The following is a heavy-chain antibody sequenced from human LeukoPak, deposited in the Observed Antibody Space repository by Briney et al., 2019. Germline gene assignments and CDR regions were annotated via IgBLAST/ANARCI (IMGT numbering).Heavy chain of an antibody. CDR3: ARSGFGEFYY. CDR1: GGSISSSSYY. D-gene: IGHD3-10*01. CDR2: IYHSGST. Sequence: SEALSLTCTVSGGSISSSSYYWGWIRQPPGKGLEWIGEIYHSGSTNYNPSLKSRVTISVDKSKTQFSLKLSSVTAADTAVYYCARSGFGEFYYWGQGTLVTVSS. V-gene: IGHV4-39*07. J-gene: IGHJ4*02.